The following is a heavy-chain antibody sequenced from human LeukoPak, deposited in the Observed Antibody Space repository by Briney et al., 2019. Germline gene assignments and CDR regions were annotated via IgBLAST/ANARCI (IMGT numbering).Heavy chain of an antibody. Sequence: SETLSLTCTVSGGSISSSSHYWGWIRQPPGKGLEWVGSISNSGSTYYNPSLKSRVTISVDTSNNQFSLKLSSVTAADTAVYYCATTTIRLGYWGQGTLVTVSS. J-gene: IGHJ4*02. CDR3: ATTTIRLGY. V-gene: IGHV4-39*07. D-gene: IGHD1-26*01. CDR2: ISNSGST. CDR1: GGSISSSSHY.